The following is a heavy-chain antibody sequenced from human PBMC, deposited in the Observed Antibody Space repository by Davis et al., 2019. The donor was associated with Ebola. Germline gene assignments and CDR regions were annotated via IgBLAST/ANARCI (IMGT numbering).Heavy chain of an antibody. V-gene: IGHV1-24*01. CDR1: GYTLTELS. CDR2: FDPEDGET. J-gene: IGHJ2*01. Sequence: ASVKVSCKVSGYTLTELSMHWVRQAPGKGLEWMGGFDPEDGETIYAQKFQGRVTMTEDTSTDTAYMELSSLRSEDTAVYYCARKFPSSSWYQNYWYFDLWGRGTLVTVSS. CDR3: ARKFPSSSWYQNYWYFDL. D-gene: IGHD6-13*01.